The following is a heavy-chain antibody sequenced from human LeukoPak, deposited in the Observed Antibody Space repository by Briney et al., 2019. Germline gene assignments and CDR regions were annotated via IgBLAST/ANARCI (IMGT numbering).Heavy chain of an antibody. CDR2: IYYTGST. CDR3: ARVGYNSGWYLDY. V-gene: IGHV4-59*01. J-gene: IGHJ4*02. Sequence: PSETLSLTCTVSGGSISYYYWSWIRQPPGKGLEWIGYIYYTGSTNYNPSLKSRVTISVDTSKNQFSLKLTSVTAADTAVYYCARVGYNSGWYLDYWGQGTLVTVSS. CDR1: GGSISYYY. D-gene: IGHD6-19*01.